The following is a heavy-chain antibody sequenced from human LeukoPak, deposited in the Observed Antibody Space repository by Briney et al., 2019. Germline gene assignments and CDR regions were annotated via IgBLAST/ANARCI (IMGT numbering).Heavy chain of an antibody. J-gene: IGHJ6*03. Sequence: ASVKVSCKASGYTFTGYYMHWVRQAPGQGLEWMGWINPNSGGTNYAQKFQGRVTMTRDTSIGTAYMDLSRLKSDDTAVYYCVRGVVASTFYYYMDVWGKGTTVTVSS. CDR1: GYTFTGYY. V-gene: IGHV1-2*02. D-gene: IGHD2-15*01. CDR3: VRGVVASTFYYYMDV. CDR2: INPNSGGT.